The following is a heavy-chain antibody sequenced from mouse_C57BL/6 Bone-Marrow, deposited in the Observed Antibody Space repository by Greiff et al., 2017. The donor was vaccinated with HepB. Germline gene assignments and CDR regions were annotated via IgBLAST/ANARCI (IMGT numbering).Heavy chain of an antibody. CDR2: INPGSGGT. Sequence: QVQLQQSGAELVRPGTSVKVSCKASGYAFTNYLIEWVKQRPGQGLEWIGVINPGSGGTNYNEKFKGKATLTADKSSSTAYMQLSSLTSEDSAVYVCARRASLLPWFAYWGQGTLVTVSA. CDR3: ARRASLLPWFAY. CDR1: GYAFTNYL. V-gene: IGHV1-54*01. J-gene: IGHJ3*01. D-gene: IGHD6-1*01.